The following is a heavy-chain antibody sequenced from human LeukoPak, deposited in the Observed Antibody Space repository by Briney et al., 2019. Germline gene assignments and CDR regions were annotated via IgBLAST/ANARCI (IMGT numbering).Heavy chain of an antibody. CDR1: GGSFSGYY. Sequence: PSETLSLTCAVYGGSFSGYYWSWIRQPPGKGLEWIGEINHSGSTNYNPSLKSRVTISVDTSKNQFSLKLGSVTAADTAVYYCARGRKYYYDSSGPRRPYYYYMDVWGKGTTVTVSS. CDR3: ARGRKYYYDSSGPRRPYYYYMDV. V-gene: IGHV4-34*01. J-gene: IGHJ6*03. CDR2: INHSGST. D-gene: IGHD3-22*01.